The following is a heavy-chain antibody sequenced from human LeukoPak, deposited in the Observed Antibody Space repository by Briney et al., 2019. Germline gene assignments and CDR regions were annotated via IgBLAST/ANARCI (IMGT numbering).Heavy chain of an antibody. Sequence: GGSLRLSCAASGFTFSSYSMNWVRQAPGKGLEWVSYISSSISTIHYLDSVKGRFTISRDNAKNSLYLQMNSLRAEDTAVYYCAKDGALSTSWYFYCDYWGQGTLVTVSS. V-gene: IGHV3-48*04. CDR3: AKDGALSTSWYFYCDY. D-gene: IGHD2-2*01. CDR2: ISSSISTI. CDR1: GFTFSSYS. J-gene: IGHJ4*02.